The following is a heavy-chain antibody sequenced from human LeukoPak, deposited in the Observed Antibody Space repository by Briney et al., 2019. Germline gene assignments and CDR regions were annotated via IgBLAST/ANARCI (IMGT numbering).Heavy chain of an antibody. J-gene: IGHJ4*02. V-gene: IGHV3-23*01. Sequence: PGGSLRLSCAASGFTFSQYTMSWVRQAPGKGLEWVSAISGSGGSTYYADSVKGRFTISRDNSKNTLYLQMNSLRAEDTAVYYCAKDHLSSGWHFDYWGQGTLVTVSS. CDR3: AKDHLSSGWHFDY. CDR1: GFTFSQYT. CDR2: ISGSGGST. D-gene: IGHD6-19*01.